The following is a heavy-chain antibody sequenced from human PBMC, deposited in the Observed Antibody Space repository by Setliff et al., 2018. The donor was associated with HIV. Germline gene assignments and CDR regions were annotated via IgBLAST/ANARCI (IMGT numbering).Heavy chain of an antibody. CDR2: IFTSGST. CDR1: GGSISSGSYY. V-gene: IGHV4-61*09. CDR3: ARMRLDGGYSYDY. D-gene: IGHD5-12*01. J-gene: IGHJ4*02. Sequence: SETLSLTCTVSGGSISSGSYYWSWIRQPAGKGLDWVGHIFTSGSTNYNPSLKSRVTISVDTSKNLFSLKLSSVTAADTDVYYCARMRLDGGYSYDYWGQGTLVTVSS.